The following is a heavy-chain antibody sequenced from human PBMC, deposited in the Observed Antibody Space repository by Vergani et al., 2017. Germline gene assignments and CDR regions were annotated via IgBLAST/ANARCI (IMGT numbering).Heavy chain of an antibody. D-gene: IGHD3-9*01. Sequence: EVQLMESGGGLVKPGGSLRLSCVASGFTFNDAWMSWVRQAPGKGLEWVGRIKKTSEGATADYIAPVKGRFTITRDDSTNKLYLQMNRLKTEDTGVYYCITAQSLVAENSDVLTAYRDWGQGTLVIVSS. CDR3: ITAQSLVAENSDVLTAYRD. CDR2: IKKTSEGATA. V-gene: IGHV3-15*01. CDR1: GFTFNDAW. J-gene: IGHJ4*02.